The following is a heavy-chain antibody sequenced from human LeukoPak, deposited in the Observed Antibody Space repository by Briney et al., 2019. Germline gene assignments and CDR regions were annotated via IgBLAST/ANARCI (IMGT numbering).Heavy chain of an antibody. CDR3: ARTYGSSADAFDI. D-gene: IGHD6-6*01. V-gene: IGHV3-30*04. CDR1: GFSFTNYI. CDR2: ISDDGSNK. Sequence: GGSLRLSCAASGFSFTNYIVHWVRQAPGKGLEWVALISDDGSNKYYADSVKGRFTISRDNAKNTLYLQMSSLRSEDTAVYYCARTYGSSADAFDIWGQGTMVTVSS. J-gene: IGHJ3*02.